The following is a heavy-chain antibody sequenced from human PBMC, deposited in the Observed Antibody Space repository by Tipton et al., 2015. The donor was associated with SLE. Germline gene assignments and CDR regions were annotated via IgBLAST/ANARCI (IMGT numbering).Heavy chain of an antibody. D-gene: IGHD1-1*01. CDR3: ARGRNGIPDY. V-gene: IGHV4-61*01. CDR1: GGSVSSGSYY. CDR2: IYYSGST. J-gene: IGHJ4*02. Sequence: TLSLTCTVSGGSVSSGSYYWSWIRQPPGKGLEWIGYIYYSGSTNYNPSLKSRVTISVDTSKNQFSLKLSSVTAADTAVCYCARGRNGIPDYWGQGTLVTVSS.